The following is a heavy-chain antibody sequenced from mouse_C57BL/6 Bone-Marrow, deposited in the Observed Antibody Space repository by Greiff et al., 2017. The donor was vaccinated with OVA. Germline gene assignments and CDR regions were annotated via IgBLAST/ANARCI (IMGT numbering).Heavy chain of an antibody. D-gene: IGHD1-1*01. CDR3: ARGHYYGTPFDY. Sequence: EVQLVESGGGLVKPGGSLKLSCAASGFTFSSYAMSWVRQTPEKRLEWVATISDGGSYTYSPDNVKGRFTISRDNAKNNLYLQMSHLKSEDTAMYYCARGHYYGTPFDYWGQGTTLTVSS. V-gene: IGHV5-4*01. CDR1: GFTFSSYA. CDR2: ISDGGSYT. J-gene: IGHJ2*01.